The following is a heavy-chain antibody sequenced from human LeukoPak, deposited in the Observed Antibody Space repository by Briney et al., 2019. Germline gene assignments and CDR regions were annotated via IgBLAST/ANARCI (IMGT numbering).Heavy chain of an antibody. CDR1: GFTFSRYD. CDR3: AKSSSWSPPLYYFDY. D-gene: IGHD6-13*01. V-gene: IGHV3-30-3*02. J-gene: IGHJ4*02. CDR2: TSDDGKKK. Sequence: GGSLRLSCVASGFTFSRYDVHWVRQAPGKGLEWVAVTSDDGKKKIYADSVKGRFTISRDNSKNTLYLQMNSLRAEDTAVYYCAKSSSWSPPLYYFDYWGQGTLVTVSS.